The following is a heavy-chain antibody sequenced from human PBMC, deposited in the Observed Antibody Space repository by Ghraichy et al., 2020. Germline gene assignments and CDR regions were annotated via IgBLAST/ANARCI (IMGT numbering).Heavy chain of an antibody. CDR3: ARVNQRYFDL. CDR2: ISSSSSYI. Sequence: GGSLRLSCAASGFTFSSYSMNWVRQAPGKGLEWVSSISSSSSYIYYADSVKGRFTISRDNAKNSLYLQMNTLRAEDTAVYYCARVNQRYFDLWGRGTLVTVSS. CDR1: GFTFSSYS. D-gene: IGHD1-14*01. V-gene: IGHV3-21*01. J-gene: IGHJ2*01.